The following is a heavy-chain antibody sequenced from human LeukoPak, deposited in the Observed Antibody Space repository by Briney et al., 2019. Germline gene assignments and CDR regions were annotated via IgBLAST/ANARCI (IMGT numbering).Heavy chain of an antibody. CDR1: GFTFSSCG. J-gene: IGHJ6*02. D-gene: IGHD5-18*01. Sequence: QPGRSLRLSCAASGFTFSSCGMHWVRQAPGKGLEWVAVISYDGSNKYYADSVKGRFTISRDNSKNTLYLQMNSLRAEDTAVYYCAKDLGYSYNYYYYYYGMDVWGQGTTVTVSS. CDR2: ISYDGSNK. CDR3: AKDLGYSYNYYYYYYGMDV. V-gene: IGHV3-30*18.